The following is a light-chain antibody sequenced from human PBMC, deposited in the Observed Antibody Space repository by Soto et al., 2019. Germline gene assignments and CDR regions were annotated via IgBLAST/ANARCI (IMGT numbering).Light chain of an antibody. V-gene: IGLV2-14*01. Sequence: QSALTQPASVSGSPGQSITISCTGSDTDVGTYNYVSWYQHHPGKAPKLIIYEVSDRPSGVSTRFSGSKSGNTASLTISGLQAEDEAHYYCCSFTSSRTLVFGGGTKVTVL. J-gene: IGLJ2*01. CDR2: EVS. CDR1: DTDVGTYNY. CDR3: CSFTSSRTLV.